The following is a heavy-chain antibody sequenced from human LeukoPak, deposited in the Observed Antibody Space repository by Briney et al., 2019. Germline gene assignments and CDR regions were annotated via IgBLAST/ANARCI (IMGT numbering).Heavy chain of an antibody. J-gene: IGHJ3*02. V-gene: IGHV4-39*07. Sequence: SETLSLTCTVSGGSISSSSYYWGWIRQPPGKGLERIGSIYYSGSTYYNPSLKSRVTISVDTSKNQFSLKLSSVTAADTAMYYCARERGIDMATTDAFDIWGQGTMVTVSS. CDR3: ARERGIDMATTDAFDI. D-gene: IGHD5-24*01. CDR1: GGSISSSSYY. CDR2: IYYSGST.